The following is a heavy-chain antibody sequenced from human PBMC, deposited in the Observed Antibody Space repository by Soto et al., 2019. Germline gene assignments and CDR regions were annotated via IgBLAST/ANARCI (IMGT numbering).Heavy chain of an antibody. CDR2: ISGSGGST. Sequence: PGGSLRLSCAASGFTFSSYAMSWVRQAPGKGLEWVSAISGSGGSTYHADSVKGRFTISRDNSKNTLYLQMNSLRAEDTAVYYCAKLSDIVVVPGCDFDYWGQGTLVTVSSGKRPMYYCARHYYGGNRPSYYYYYGMDVWGQGTTVTVSS. CDR1: GFTFSSYA. J-gene: IGHJ6*02. CDR3: AKLSDIVVVPGCDFDYWGQGTLVTVSSGKRPMYYCARHYYGGNRPSYYYYYGMDV. D-gene: IGHD2-2*01. V-gene: IGHV3-23*01.